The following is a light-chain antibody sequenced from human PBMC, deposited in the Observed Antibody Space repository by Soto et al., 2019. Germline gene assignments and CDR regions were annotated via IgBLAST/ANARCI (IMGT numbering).Light chain of an antibody. V-gene: IGLV2-14*01. J-gene: IGLJ2*01. CDR3: SSYTSSSTLVV. Sequence: QSALTQPASVSGSPGQSITISCTGSNSDVGDYNYVSWYQQHPGKAPKLMIYEVSNRPSGVSNRFSGSKSGNTASLTISGLHAEDEADYYCSSYTSSSTLVVFGGGTKVTVL. CDR2: EVS. CDR1: NSDVGDYNY.